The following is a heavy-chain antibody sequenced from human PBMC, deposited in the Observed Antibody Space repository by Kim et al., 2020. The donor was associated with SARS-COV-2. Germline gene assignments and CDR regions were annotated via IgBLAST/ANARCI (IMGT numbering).Heavy chain of an antibody. D-gene: IGHD6-19*01. CDR1: GYTFTGYY. Sequence: ASVKVSCKASGYTFTGYYMHWVRQAPGQGLEWMGRINPNSGGTNYAQKFQGRVTMTRDTSISTAYMELSRLRSDDTAVYYCEAISSGWDGEAGAPRGYWGQGTLVTVSS. CDR3: EAISSGWDGEAGAPRGY. CDR2: INPNSGGT. V-gene: IGHV1-2*06. J-gene: IGHJ4*02.